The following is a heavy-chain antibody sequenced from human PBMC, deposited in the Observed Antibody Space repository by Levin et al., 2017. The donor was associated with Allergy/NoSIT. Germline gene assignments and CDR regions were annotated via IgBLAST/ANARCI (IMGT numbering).Heavy chain of an antibody. CDR1: GFTFDDYG. Sequence: GGSLRLSCAASGFTFDDYGMSWVRQAPGKGLEWVSGINWNGGSTGYADSVKGRFTISRDNAKNSLYLQMNSLRAEDMALYHCARVVEYYHTSGYCDYWGQGTLVTVSS. CDR2: INWNGGST. CDR3: ARVVEYYHTSGYCDY. D-gene: IGHD3-22*01. J-gene: IGHJ4*02. V-gene: IGHV3-20*01.